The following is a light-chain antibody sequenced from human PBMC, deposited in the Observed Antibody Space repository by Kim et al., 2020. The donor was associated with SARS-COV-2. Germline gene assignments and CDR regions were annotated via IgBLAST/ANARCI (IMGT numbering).Light chain of an antibody. Sequence: SYELTQPPSVSVSPGQTARITCSGDALPKQYAYWYQQKPGQAPVLVIYKDSERPSGIPERFSGSSSGTTVTLTISGVQAEDEADYYCQSADSSAKVFGGGTQLTVL. J-gene: IGLJ3*02. V-gene: IGLV3-25*03. CDR1: ALPKQY. CDR3: QSADSSAKV. CDR2: KDS.